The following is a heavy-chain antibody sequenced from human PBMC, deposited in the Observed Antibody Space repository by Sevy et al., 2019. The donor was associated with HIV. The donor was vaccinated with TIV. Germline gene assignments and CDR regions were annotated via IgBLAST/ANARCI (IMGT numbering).Heavy chain of an antibody. CDR3: ARGVFTSGSYDFWSGYYTDYFDY. CDR2: IYYSGST. V-gene: IGHV4-59*01. Sequence: SETLSLTCTVSGGSISSYYWSWIRQPPGKGLEWIGYIYYSGSTNYNPSLKSRVTISVDTSKNQFSLKLSSVTAADTAVYYCARGVFTSGSYDFWSGYYTDYFDYWGQGTLVTVSS. CDR1: GGSISSYY. J-gene: IGHJ4*02. D-gene: IGHD3-3*01.